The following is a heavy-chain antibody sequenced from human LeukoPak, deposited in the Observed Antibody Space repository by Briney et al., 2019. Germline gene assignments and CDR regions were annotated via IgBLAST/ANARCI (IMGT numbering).Heavy chain of an antibody. Sequence: GRSLRLSCAASGFTFSSYGMHWVRQAPGKGLEWVAVIWYDGSNKYYADSVKGRFTISRGNSKNTLYLQMNSLRAEDTAVYYCAKDFDSSGWYEAFDYWGQGTLVTVSS. CDR2: IWYDGSNK. D-gene: IGHD6-19*01. CDR1: GFTFSSYG. CDR3: AKDFDSSGWYEAFDY. V-gene: IGHV3-33*06. J-gene: IGHJ4*02.